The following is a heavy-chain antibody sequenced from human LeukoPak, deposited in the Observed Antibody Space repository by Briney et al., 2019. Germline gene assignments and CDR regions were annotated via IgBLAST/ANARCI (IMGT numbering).Heavy chain of an antibody. J-gene: IGHJ6*03. CDR3: AGESSGPTPYYMDV. CDR2: IYTSGST. Sequence: SQTLSLTCTVSGGSISSGSYYWSWIRQPAGEGLEWIGRIYTSGSTNYNPSLKSRVTISVDTSKNQFSLKLSPVTAADTAVYYCAGESSGPTPYYMDVWGKGTTVTVSS. V-gene: IGHV4-61*02. D-gene: IGHD6-19*01. CDR1: GGSISSGSYY.